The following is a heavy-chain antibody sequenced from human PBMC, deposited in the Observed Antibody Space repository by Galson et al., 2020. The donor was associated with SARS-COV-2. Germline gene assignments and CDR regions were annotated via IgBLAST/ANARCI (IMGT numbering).Heavy chain of an antibody. Sequence: GGSLRLSCAASGFTFSDYYMSWIRQAPGKGLEWIAYTSSSGSTLYYAKSVKGRFTIPRDNAENSVYLQMNSLRDEDTAVYYCVRGDSGNYYRGRAGCFDYWGQGTLVTVSS. D-gene: IGHD1-26*01. CDR2: TSSSGSTL. CDR3: VRGDSGNYYRGRAGCFDY. CDR1: GFTFSDYY. V-gene: IGHV3-11*01. J-gene: IGHJ4*02.